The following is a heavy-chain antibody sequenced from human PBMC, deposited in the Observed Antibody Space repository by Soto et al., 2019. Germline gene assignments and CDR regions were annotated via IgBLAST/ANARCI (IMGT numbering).Heavy chain of an antibody. D-gene: IGHD5-18*01. CDR3: TTTLRKLRDYSYGYWDGMDV. J-gene: IGHJ6*02. CDR2: IKSKTDGGTT. CDR1: GFTFSNAW. V-gene: IGHV3-15*01. Sequence: PGGSLRLSCAASGFTFSNAWMSWVRQAPGKGLEWVGRIKSKTDGGTTDYAAPVKGRFTISRDDSKNTLYLQMNSLKTEDTAVYYCTTTLRKLRDYSYGYWDGMDVWGQGTTVTVSS.